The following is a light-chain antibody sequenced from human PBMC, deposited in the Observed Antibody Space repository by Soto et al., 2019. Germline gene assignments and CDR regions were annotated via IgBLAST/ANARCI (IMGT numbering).Light chain of an antibody. CDR3: SSYTTSGTRV. Sequence: QSVLTQPASVSGSPGQSITISCTGTTSDVGGYSFVSLYQLHPGKAPKLMIYEVSNRPSGVSNRFSGAKSGNTASLTISGLQAEDESDYYCSSYTTSGTRVFGTGTKVTVL. V-gene: IGLV2-14*01. CDR2: EVS. CDR1: TSDVGGYSF. J-gene: IGLJ1*01.